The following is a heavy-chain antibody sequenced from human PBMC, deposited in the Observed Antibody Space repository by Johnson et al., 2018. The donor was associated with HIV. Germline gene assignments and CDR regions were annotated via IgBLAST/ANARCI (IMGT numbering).Heavy chain of an antibody. CDR3: AATYYNFWSGYSGAFDI. D-gene: IGHD3-3*01. CDR1: GFTFSSYA. Sequence: QVLLVESGGGVVQPGRSLRLSCAASGFTFSSYAMHWVRQAPGKGLEWVAVISYDGSNKYYADSVKGRFTISRDNSKNTLYLQMSSLRAEDTAVYYCAATYYNFWSGYSGAFDIWGLGTKVTVSS. J-gene: IGHJ3*02. CDR2: ISYDGSNK. V-gene: IGHV3-30*04.